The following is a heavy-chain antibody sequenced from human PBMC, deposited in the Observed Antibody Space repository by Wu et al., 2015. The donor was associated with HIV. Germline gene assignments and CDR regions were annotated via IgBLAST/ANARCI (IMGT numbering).Heavy chain of an antibody. V-gene: IGHV4-34*01. CDR3: TRGLGRGYCSGGSCPRRNWFDP. CDR1: GESFNGYY. J-gene: IGHJ5*02. D-gene: IGHD2-15*01. CDR2: INLSGST. Sequence: QVQLQQWGAGLLKPSETLSLTCAVYGESFNGYYWSWIRQPPGKGLEWIGEINLSGSTNYNPSLKSRVTISIDTSKNQFSLNLSSVTAADTAVYYCTRGLGRGYCSGGSCPRRNWFDPWGQGTLGHRLL.